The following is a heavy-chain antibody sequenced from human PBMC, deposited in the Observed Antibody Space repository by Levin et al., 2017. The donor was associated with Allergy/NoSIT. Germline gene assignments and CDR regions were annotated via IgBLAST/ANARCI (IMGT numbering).Heavy chain of an antibody. CDR3: ARGSYSPTY. CDR2: IKQDGSEQ. Sequence: GGSLRLSCAASGFTFSRYSMNWVRQAPGKGLEGVANIKQDGSEQYYVDSVKGRFTISRDNAKNSLYLQMNSLRAEDTAVYYCARGSYSPTYWGQGTLVTVSS. CDR1: GFTFSRYS. V-gene: IGHV3-7*01. D-gene: IGHD4-11*01. J-gene: IGHJ4*02.